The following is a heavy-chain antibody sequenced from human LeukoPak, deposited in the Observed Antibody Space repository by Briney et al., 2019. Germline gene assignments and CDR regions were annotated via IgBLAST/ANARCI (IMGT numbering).Heavy chain of an antibody. D-gene: IGHD6-13*01. Sequence: ASVKVSCKASGYRFIDYYMHWVRQAPGQGLEWMGWINPNSGGTNYAQKFQGRVTMTRDTSISTAYMELSRLRSDDTAVYYCASTLHSSSWYAFDYWGQGTLVTVSS. CDR1: GYRFIDYY. V-gene: IGHV1-2*02. J-gene: IGHJ4*02. CDR2: INPNSGGT. CDR3: ASTLHSSSWYAFDY.